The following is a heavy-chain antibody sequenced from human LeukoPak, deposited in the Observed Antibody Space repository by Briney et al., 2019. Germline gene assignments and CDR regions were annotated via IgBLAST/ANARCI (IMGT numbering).Heavy chain of an antibody. CDR3: ARDAPGNSHTLDY. D-gene: IGHD4-23*01. CDR2: ISDSGRST. J-gene: IGHJ4*02. V-gene: IGHV3-23*01. Sequence: PGGSLRLSCAASGFTFSNYAMGWVRRAPGEGLEWVSAISDSGRSTYYADSVKGRFTISRDNSKSAVYLQMNSLRAEDTAIYYCARDAPGNSHTLDYWGQGTLVTVSS. CDR1: GFTFSNYA.